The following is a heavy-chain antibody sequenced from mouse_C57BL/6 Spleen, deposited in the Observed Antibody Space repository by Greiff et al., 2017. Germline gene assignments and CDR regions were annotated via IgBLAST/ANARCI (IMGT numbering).Heavy chain of an antibody. Sequence: VQLQQSGAELARPGASVKLSCKASGYTFTSYGISWVKQRTGQGLEWIGEIYPRSGNTYYNEKFKGKATLTADKSSSTAYMELRSLTSEDSAVYFCARSQLRPSYYAMDYWGQGTSVTVSS. CDR1: GYTFTSYG. V-gene: IGHV1-81*01. CDR2: IYPRSGNT. J-gene: IGHJ4*01. D-gene: IGHD3-2*02. CDR3: ARSQLRPSYYAMDY.